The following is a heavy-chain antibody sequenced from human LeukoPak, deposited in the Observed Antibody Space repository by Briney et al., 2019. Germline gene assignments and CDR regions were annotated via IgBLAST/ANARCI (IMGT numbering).Heavy chain of an antibody. J-gene: IGHJ6*03. Sequence: GGSLRLSCAASGFTFSSYEMNWVRQAPGKGLEWVSYISSSGSTIYYADSVKGRFTISRDNAKNSLYLQMNSLRAEDTAVYYCARGTLGATPPGSYYYYYYYMDVWGKGTTVTISS. CDR3: ARGTLGATPPGSYYYYYYYMDV. V-gene: IGHV3-48*03. D-gene: IGHD1-26*01. CDR2: ISSSGSTI. CDR1: GFTFSSYE.